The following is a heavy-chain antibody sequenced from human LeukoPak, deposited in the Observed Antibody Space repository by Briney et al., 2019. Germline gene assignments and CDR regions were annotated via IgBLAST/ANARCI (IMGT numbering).Heavy chain of an antibody. CDR1: GGSFSGYY. J-gene: IGHJ4*02. V-gene: IGHV4-34*01. CDR3: ARQPRLVAYDSSGYPDY. D-gene: IGHD3-22*01. Sequence: SETLSLTCAVYGGSFSGYYWSWIRQPPGKGLEWFGEINHSGSTNYNPSLKSRVTISVDTSKNQFSLKLSSVTAADTAVYYCARQPRLVAYDSSGYPDYWGQGTLVTVSS. CDR2: INHSGST.